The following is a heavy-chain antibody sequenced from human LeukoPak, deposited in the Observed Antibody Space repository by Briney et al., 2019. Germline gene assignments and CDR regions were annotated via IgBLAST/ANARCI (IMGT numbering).Heavy chain of an antibody. CDR1: GLTFSRYW. D-gene: IGHD3-22*01. Sequence: GGSLRLSCAASGLTFSRYWMSWVRQAPGKGLEWVANINQDGTQKYYVDSVKGRFTISRDNAKNSLSLQMNSLRAEDTAVYYCARDWDYYDNSGYYFEYWGQGTLVTVSS. CDR2: INQDGTQK. J-gene: IGHJ4*02. CDR3: ARDWDYYDNSGYYFEY. V-gene: IGHV3-7*05.